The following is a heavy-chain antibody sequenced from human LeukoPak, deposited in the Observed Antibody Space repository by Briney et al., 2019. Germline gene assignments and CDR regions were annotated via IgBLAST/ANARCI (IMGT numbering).Heavy chain of an antibody. CDR2: IYRDGTT. D-gene: IGHD3-22*01. Sequence: PGGSLRLSCAASGFTVSGNYMSWVRQAPGKGLEWVSIIYRDGTTYYADSVKGRFSISRHNPKNTLYLQMNSLRAEDTAVYYCARAGYYYDSSGYYYPFDYWGQGTLVTVSS. V-gene: IGHV3-53*04. J-gene: IGHJ4*02. CDR3: ARAGYYYDSSGYYYPFDY. CDR1: GFTVSGNY.